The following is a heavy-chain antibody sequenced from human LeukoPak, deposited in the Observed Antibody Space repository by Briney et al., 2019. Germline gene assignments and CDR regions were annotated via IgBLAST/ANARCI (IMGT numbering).Heavy chain of an antibody. CDR3: ARHTAPVSRSWFDP. CDR1: GGSVSSNY. D-gene: IGHD2-15*01. CDR2: IYHSGYA. V-gene: IGHV4-59*08. J-gene: IGHJ5*02. Sequence: ASETLSLTCSVSGGSVSSNYWAWLRQPPGKGPEWIGYIYHSGYAKYNPSFKSRVTMSVDTSKNQFSLKLSSVTAADTAVYYCARHTAPVSRSWFDPWGQGTLVTVSS.